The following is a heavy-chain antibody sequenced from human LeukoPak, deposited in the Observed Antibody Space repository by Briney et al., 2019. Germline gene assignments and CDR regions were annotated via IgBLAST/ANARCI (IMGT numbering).Heavy chain of an antibody. CDR2: INHSGST. Sequence: PSETLSLTCAVYGGSFSVYYWSWIRQPPGKGLEWIGEINHSGSTNYNPSLKSRVTISVDTSKNQFSLKLSSVTAADTAVYYCARGWWELPHAYAFDIWGQGTMVTVSS. V-gene: IGHV4-34*01. CDR3: ARGWWELPHAYAFDI. D-gene: IGHD1-26*01. CDR1: GGSFSVYY. J-gene: IGHJ3*02.